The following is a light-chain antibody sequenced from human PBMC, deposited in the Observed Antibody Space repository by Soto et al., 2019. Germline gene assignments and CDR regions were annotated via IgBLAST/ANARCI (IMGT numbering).Light chain of an antibody. Sequence: EIVWTQSPGTLSLSPGERATLSCRASQSVSSTYLAWYQQKPGQAPRLLIYAASTRATGIPDRFSGSGSGTDFALTISRLEPEDFAVYYCQHYGSSRTFGQGTKVEIK. CDR2: AAS. CDR1: QSVSSTY. J-gene: IGKJ1*01. CDR3: QHYGSSRT. V-gene: IGKV3-20*01.